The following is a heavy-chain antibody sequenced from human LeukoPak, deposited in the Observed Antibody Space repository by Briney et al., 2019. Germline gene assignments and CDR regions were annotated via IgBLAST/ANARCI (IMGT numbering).Heavy chain of an antibody. V-gene: IGHV1-46*01. J-gene: IGHJ3*02. CDR2: INPSGGNT. CDR1: GYTFTRYY. D-gene: IGHD3-22*01. Sequence: GASVKVSCKASGYTFTRYYMHWVRQAPGQGLEWMGIINPSGGNTNYAQKFLGRVTMTRDMSTSTVYMELSSLRSEDTAVYYCARERSSGYNDAFDIWGQGTMVTVSS. CDR3: ARERSSGYNDAFDI.